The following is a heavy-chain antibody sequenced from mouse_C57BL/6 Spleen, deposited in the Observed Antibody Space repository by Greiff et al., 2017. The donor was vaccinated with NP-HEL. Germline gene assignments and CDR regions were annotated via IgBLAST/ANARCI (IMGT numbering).Heavy chain of an antibody. CDR2: SRNKANDYTT. CDR1: GFTFSDFY. CDR3: ARDANWDGYFDV. Sequence: EVQGVESGGGLVQSGRSLRLSCATSGFTFSDFYMEWVRQAPGKGLEWIAASRNKANDYTTEYSASVKGRFIVSRDTSQSILYLQMNALRAEDTAIYDCARDANWDGYFDVWGTGTTVTVSS. J-gene: IGHJ1*03. D-gene: IGHD4-1*02. V-gene: IGHV7-1*01.